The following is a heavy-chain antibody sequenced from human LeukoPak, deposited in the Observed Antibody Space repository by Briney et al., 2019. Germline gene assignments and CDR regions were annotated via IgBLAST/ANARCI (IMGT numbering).Heavy chain of an antibody. Sequence: SVKVSCKASGGTFSSYAISWVRQAPGQGLEWMGGIIPIFGTANYAQKFQGRVTITADESTSTAYMELSSLRSEDTAVYYCARDRMEYSRGWYIDYWGQGTLVTVSS. V-gene: IGHV1-69*13. J-gene: IGHJ4*02. CDR1: GGTFSSYA. CDR2: IIPIFGTA. D-gene: IGHD6-19*01. CDR3: ARDRMEYSRGWYIDY.